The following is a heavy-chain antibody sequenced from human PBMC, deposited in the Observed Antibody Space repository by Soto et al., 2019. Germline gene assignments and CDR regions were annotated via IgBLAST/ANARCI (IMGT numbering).Heavy chain of an antibody. CDR3: ASYVYPINWFDP. V-gene: IGHV4-59*01. CDR1: GGSIRDYY. D-gene: IGHD2-2*02. Sequence: SETLSLTCTVFGGSIRDYYWGWIGRPPGMVLEWIGYINYSGSTNCKPTLTSRLTASVDTSKNKCFLKLSSVTDAGAGGYYCASYVYPINWFDPWGQGTLVTVSS. CDR2: INYSGST. J-gene: IGHJ5*02.